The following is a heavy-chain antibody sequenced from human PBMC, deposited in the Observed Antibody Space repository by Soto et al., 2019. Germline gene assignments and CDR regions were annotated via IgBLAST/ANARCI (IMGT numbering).Heavy chain of an antibody. Sequence: ASVKVSCKASGYTFTSYGISWVRQAPGQGLEWMGWINPNSGGTNYAQKFQGWVTMTRDTSISTAYMELSRLRSDDTAVYYCARGRWGDYGTGYYGMDVWGQGTTVTVSS. J-gene: IGHJ6*02. CDR1: GYTFTSYG. CDR3: ARGRWGDYGTGYYGMDV. CDR2: INPNSGGT. V-gene: IGHV1-2*04. D-gene: IGHD4-17*01.